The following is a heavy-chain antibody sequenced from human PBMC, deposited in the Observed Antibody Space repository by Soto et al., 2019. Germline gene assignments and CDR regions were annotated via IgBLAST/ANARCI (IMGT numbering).Heavy chain of an antibody. CDR3: AKPGYYYDSSGYYGDAFDI. CDR2: ISYDGSNK. J-gene: IGHJ3*02. D-gene: IGHD3-22*01. V-gene: IGHV3-30*18. CDR1: GFTFSSYG. Sequence: QVQLVESGGGVVQPGRSLRLSCAASGFTFSSYGMHWVRQAPGKGLEWVAVISYDGSNKYYADSVKGRFTISRDNSKNTLYLQMNSLRAEDTAVYYCAKPGYYYDSSGYYGDAFDIWGQGTMVTVSS.